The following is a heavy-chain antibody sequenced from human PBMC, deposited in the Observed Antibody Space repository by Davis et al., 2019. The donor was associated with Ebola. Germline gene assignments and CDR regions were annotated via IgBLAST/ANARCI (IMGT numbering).Heavy chain of an antibody. J-gene: IGHJ6*02. CDR3: AKCMGAADYYYYGMDV. CDR1: GFTFSSYW. V-gene: IGHV3-7*01. D-gene: IGHD2-15*01. CDR2: IKQDGSEK. Sequence: GESLKISCAASGFTFSSYWMSWVRQAPGKGLEWVANIKQDGSEKYYADSVKGRFTISRDNSKNTLYLQMNSLRAEDTAVYYCAKCMGAADYYYYGMDVWGQGTTVTVSS.